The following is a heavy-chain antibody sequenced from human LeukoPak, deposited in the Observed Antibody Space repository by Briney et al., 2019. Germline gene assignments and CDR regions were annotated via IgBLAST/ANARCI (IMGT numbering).Heavy chain of an antibody. CDR1: GYTFTGYY. J-gene: IGHJ5*02. D-gene: IGHD4-11*01. CDR3: ARDPATTPPGWFDP. CDR2: INPNSGGT. V-gene: IGHV1-2*02. Sequence: ASVKVSCKASGYTFTGYYMHWVRQAPGQGLEWMGWINPNSGGTNYAQKFQGRVTMTRDTSISTAYMELSRLRSDDTAVYYCARDPATTPPGWFDPWGQGTLVTVSS.